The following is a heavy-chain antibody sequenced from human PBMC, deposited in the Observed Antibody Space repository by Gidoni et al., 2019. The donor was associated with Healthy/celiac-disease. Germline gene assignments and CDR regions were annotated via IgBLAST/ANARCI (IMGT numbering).Heavy chain of an antibody. CDR1: GGPISSGGYY. Sequence: QVQLQESGPGLVKPSQTLSLTCTVSGGPISSGGYYWSWIRQHPGKGLEWIGYIYYSGSTYYNPSLKSRVTISVDTSKNQFSLKLSSVTAADTAVYYCARLGKQLVDFDYWGQGTLVTVSS. V-gene: IGHV4-31*03. CDR3: ARLGKQLVDFDY. CDR2: IYYSGST. D-gene: IGHD6-6*01. J-gene: IGHJ4*02.